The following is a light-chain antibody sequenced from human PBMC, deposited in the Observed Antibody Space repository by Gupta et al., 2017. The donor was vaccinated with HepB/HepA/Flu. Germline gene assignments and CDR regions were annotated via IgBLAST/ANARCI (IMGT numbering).Light chain of an antibody. Sequence: DIVMTQPPLSLPVTPGEPASISCRSSQSLVHSNGYNYLDWYLQKPGQSPQLLIYLGSNRASGVPDRFSGSGSGADLTRKSSRVEADDVGVYYCMQALESPRTLGQGTNLEIK. CDR3: MQALESPRT. CDR1: QSLVHSNGYNY. V-gene: IGKV2-28*01. J-gene: IGKJ2*02. CDR2: LGS.